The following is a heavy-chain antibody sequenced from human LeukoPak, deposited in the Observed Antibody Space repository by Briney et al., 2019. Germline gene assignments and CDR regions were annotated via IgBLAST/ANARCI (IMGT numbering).Heavy chain of an antibody. J-gene: IGHJ5*02. CDR2: MNPNSSNT. D-gene: IGHD6-13*01. V-gene: IGHV1-8*03. Sequence: ASVKVSCKASGYTFTSYDINWVRQATGQGHEWMGWMNPNSSNTGYAQKFQGRVTITRHTSICTAYIELSSLRSEYTAVYYCARGGSSSVNWFDPWGQGTLVTVSS. CDR3: ARGGSSSVNWFDP. CDR1: GYTFTSYD.